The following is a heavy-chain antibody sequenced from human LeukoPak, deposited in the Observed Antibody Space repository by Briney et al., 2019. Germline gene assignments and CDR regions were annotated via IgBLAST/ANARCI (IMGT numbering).Heavy chain of an antibody. V-gene: IGHV4-59*01. Sequence: SETLSLTCTVSGGSISSYYWSWIRQPPGKGLEWIGYIYYSRSTNYNPSLKSRVTISVDTSKNQFSLKLSSVTAADTAVYYCASGIAAAGSFDYWGQGTLVTVSS. D-gene: IGHD6-13*01. J-gene: IGHJ4*02. CDR3: ASGIAAAGSFDY. CDR2: IYYSRST. CDR1: GGSISSYY.